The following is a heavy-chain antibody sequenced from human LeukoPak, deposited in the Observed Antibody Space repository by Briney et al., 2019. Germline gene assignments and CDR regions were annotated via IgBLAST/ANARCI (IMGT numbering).Heavy chain of an antibody. CDR2: ISWNSGSI. J-gene: IGHJ4*02. CDR3: AKASYYDSSGYFALDY. CDR1: GFTFDDYA. Sequence: GGSLRLSCAASGFTFDDYAMHWVRQAPGKGLEWVSGISWNSGSIGYADSVKGRFTISRDNAKNSLYLQMNSLRAEDTALYYCAKASYYDSSGYFALDYWGQGTLVTVSS. D-gene: IGHD3-22*01. V-gene: IGHV3-9*01.